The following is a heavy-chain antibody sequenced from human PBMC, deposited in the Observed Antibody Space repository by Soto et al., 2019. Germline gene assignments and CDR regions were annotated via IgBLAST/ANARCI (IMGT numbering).Heavy chain of an antibody. CDR1: EYTFTNHD. CDR2: MNPNSGNA. CDR3: ARGWGRWPHATPGDY. Sequence: QVQLVQSGAEVRKPGASVKVSCKASEYTFTNHDINWVRQATGQGLEWMGWMNPNSGNAGYAQKFKGRVTMTGDTSISTAYMELRNLRSEDTAVYYCARGWGRWPHATPGDYWGQGTLVTVAS. V-gene: IGHV1-8*01. D-gene: IGHD3-16*01. J-gene: IGHJ4*02.